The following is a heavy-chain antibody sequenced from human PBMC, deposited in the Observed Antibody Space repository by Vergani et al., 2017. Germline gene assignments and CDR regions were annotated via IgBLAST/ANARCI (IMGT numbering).Heavy chain of an antibody. CDR2: INHSGST. CDR1: GGSFSGYY. Sequence: QVQLQQWGAGLLKPSETLSLTCAVYGGSFSGYYWSWIRQPPGKGLEWIGEINHSGSTNYNPSLKSRVTISVDTSKNQFSLKLSSVTAADTAVYYCARDEEAYCSSTSCRQYRNAFDIWGQGTMVTVSS. V-gene: IGHV4-34*01. J-gene: IGHJ3*02. CDR3: ARDEEAYCSSTSCRQYRNAFDI. D-gene: IGHD2-2*01.